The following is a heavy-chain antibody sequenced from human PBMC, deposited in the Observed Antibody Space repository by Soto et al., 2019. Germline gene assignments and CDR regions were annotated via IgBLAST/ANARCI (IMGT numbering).Heavy chain of an antibody. CDR3: ARLFYDYGEYAWFDP. J-gene: IGHJ5*02. CDR1: GGSISSYY. D-gene: IGHD4-17*01. V-gene: IGHV4-4*07. Sequence: SETLSLTCTVSGGSISSYYWSWIRQPAGKGLEWIGRIYTSGSTNYNPSLKSRVTMSVDTSKNQFSLKLSSVTAADTAVYYCARLFYDYGEYAWFDPWGQGTLVTVSS. CDR2: IYTSGST.